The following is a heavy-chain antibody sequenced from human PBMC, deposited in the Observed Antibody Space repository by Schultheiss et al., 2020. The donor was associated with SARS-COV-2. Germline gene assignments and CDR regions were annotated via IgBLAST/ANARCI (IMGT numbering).Heavy chain of an antibody. CDR2: IYYSGST. D-gene: IGHD6-13*01. J-gene: IGHJ6*02. CDR1: GGSISSYY. V-gene: IGHV4-59*01. Sequence: SETLSLTCTVSGGSISSYYWSWIRQHPGKGLEWIGYIYYSGSTNYNPSLKSRVTISVDTSKNQFSLKLSSVTAADTAVYYCARAGYGYGMDVWGQGTTVTVSS. CDR3: ARAGYGYGMDV.